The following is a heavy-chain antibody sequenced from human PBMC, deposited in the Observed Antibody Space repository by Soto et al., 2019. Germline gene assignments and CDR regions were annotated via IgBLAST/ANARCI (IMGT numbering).Heavy chain of an antibody. D-gene: IGHD6-6*01. Sequence: GGSLRLSCAASGFTFSSYEMNWVRQAPGKGLEWVSYISSSGSTIYYADSVKGRFTISRDNAKNSLDLQMNSLRAEDTAVYYCARTAYSSSAPDYWGQGTLVTVSS. CDR1: GFTFSSYE. CDR3: ARTAYSSSAPDY. V-gene: IGHV3-48*03. CDR2: ISSSGSTI. J-gene: IGHJ4*02.